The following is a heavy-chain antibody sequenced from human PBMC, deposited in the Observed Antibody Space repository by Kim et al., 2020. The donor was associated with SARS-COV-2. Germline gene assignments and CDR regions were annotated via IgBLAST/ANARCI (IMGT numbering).Heavy chain of an antibody. J-gene: IGHJ6*02. CDR2: INHSGST. Sequence: SETLSLTCAVYGGSFSGYYWSWIRQPPGKGLEWIGEINHSGSTNYNPSLKSRVTISVDTSKNQFSLKLSSVTAADTAVYYCARGPWIVVVPAADYYYYGMDVWGQGTTVTVSS. V-gene: IGHV4-34*01. CDR3: ARGPWIVVVPAADYYYYGMDV. D-gene: IGHD2-2*01. CDR1: GGSFSGYY.